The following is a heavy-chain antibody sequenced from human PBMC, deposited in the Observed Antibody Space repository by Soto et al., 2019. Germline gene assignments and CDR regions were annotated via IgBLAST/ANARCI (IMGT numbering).Heavy chain of an antibody. CDR3: ARRGGYCISTNCYIWFDP. V-gene: IGHV4-39*01. Sequence: SETLSLTCTVSGGSISSSTYYWGLIRQPPGKGLEWIGSIYYSGSTYYNPSLKSRVTISVDTSKNQFSLKLSSVTAADTAVYYCARRGGYCISTNCYIWFDPWAREPRSPSPQ. J-gene: IGHJ5*02. CDR2: IYYSGST. D-gene: IGHD2-2*02. CDR1: GGSISSSTYY.